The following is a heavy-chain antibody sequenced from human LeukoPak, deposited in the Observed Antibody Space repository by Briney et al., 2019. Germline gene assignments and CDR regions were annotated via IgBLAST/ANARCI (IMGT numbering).Heavy chain of an antibody. CDR2: FDPEDGET. J-gene: IGHJ4*02. CDR1: GFTFSSYG. V-gene: IGHV1-24*01. Sequence: GGSLRLSCAASGFTFSSYGMHWVRQAPGKGLEWMGGFDPEDGETIYARKFQGRVTMTEDTSTDTAYMELSSLRSEDTAVYYCATVGRWDHFDYWGQGTLVTVSS. CDR3: ATVGRWDHFDY. D-gene: IGHD1-26*01.